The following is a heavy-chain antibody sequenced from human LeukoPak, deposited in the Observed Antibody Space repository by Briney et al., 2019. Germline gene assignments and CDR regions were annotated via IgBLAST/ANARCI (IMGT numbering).Heavy chain of an antibody. CDR1: GFTFKKYG. Sequence: GGSLRLSCAASGFTFKKYGLEWVRQAPGKGLEWVALISYDGSHSYYADSVEGRFTISRDDSKNTLDLQMNSLRVEDTAVYYCAKDLANSSSWWGANFYYYGTDVWGQGAAVTVSS. D-gene: IGHD6-13*01. CDR2: ISYDGSHS. V-gene: IGHV3-30*18. CDR3: AKDLANSSSWWGANFYYYGTDV. J-gene: IGHJ6*02.